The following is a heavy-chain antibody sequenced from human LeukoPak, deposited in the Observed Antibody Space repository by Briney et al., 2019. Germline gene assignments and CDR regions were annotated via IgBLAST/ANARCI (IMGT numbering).Heavy chain of an antibody. D-gene: IGHD6-19*01. J-gene: IGHJ4*02. Sequence: ASVKVSCKASGYTFTSYGLSWVRQAPGRGLEWMGWISPNNGNTNYAQKLQGRVTMTTDTSTSTGYMELRSLRSDDTAVYYCARGGSGWFVDYWGQGTLVTVSS. CDR2: ISPNNGNT. CDR3: ARGGSGWFVDY. V-gene: IGHV1-18*01. CDR1: GYTFTSYG.